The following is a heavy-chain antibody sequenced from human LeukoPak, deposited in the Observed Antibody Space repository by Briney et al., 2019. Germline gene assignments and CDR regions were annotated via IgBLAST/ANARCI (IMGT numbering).Heavy chain of an antibody. CDR2: IYYSGST. D-gene: IGHD2-15*01. J-gene: IGHJ5*02. CDR3: ARLSGSRRRSLDP. CDR1: GGSISSYY. Sequence: SETLSLTCTVSGGSISSYYWTWIRQPPGKGLEWIGYIYYSGSTNYNPSLKSRVTISVDTSKNQFSLKLSSVTAADTAVYYCARLSGSRRRSLDPWGQGTLVTVSS. V-gene: IGHV4-59*08.